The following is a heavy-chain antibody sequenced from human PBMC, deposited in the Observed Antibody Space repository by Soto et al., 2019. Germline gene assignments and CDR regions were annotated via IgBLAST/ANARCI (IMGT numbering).Heavy chain of an antibody. CDR2: INPNGGST. V-gene: IGHV1-46*01. J-gene: IGHJ3*02. CDR1: GYTFINNY. CDR3: ACDKWLVRRNDPFDI. Sequence: QVQLVQSGAEVKKPGASVKVSCKASGYTFINNYMHWVRQAPGQGLEWMGIINPNGGSTTYAQKFQGRVNLTRDTSTNTFNMELSSLRSEDTAVYYCACDKWLVRRNDPFDIWGQGTMVTVSS. D-gene: IGHD6-19*01.